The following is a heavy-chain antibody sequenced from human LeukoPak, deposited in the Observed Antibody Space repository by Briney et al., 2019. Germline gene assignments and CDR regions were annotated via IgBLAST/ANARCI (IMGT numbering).Heavy chain of an antibody. CDR2: IYSSGNT. CDR3: ARRNDFGI. V-gene: IGHV4-59*08. Sequence: SETLSLTCTVSGGSISGDHWNWIRQHPGKGLEWIGYIYSSGNTNYNPSLKSRVTISVDMSKNQFSLKLSSVTAADTAVYYCARRNDFGIWGQGTMVTVSS. CDR1: GGSISGDH. J-gene: IGHJ3*02.